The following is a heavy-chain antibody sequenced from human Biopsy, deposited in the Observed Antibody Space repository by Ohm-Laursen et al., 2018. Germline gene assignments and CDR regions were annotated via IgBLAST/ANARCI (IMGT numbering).Heavy chain of an antibody. V-gene: IGHV4-59*02. D-gene: IGHD4-23*01. CDR2: IYYSGRT. Sequence: SLSRTCAGFAYSDTKYYWSRLGPRTGQGLEWIGHIYYSGRTNYNPSLQSRVSISVDTSRNQVSLTLSSVTAADTAVYYCARDSGILNNGNFKYYHCYGMDVWGQGTKVTVSS. J-gene: IGHJ6*02. CDR3: ARDSGILNNGNFKYYHCYGMDV. CDR1: AYSDTKYY.